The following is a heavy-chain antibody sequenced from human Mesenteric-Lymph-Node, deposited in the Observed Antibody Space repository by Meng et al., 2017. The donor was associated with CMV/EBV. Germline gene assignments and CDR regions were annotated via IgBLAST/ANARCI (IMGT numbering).Heavy chain of an antibody. J-gene: IGHJ5*02. V-gene: IGHV4-39*01. D-gene: IGHD3-3*01. CDR2: IYYSGRT. CDR3: ARLADYDFWTGYHKWFDP. Sequence: ITNANYYWGWIRQPPGKGLEWIWSIYYSGRTFHNPSLKSRVTISVDTSKNQFSLKLSSVTAADTSVFYCARLADYDFWTGYHKWFDPWGQGTLVTVSS. CDR1: ITNANYY.